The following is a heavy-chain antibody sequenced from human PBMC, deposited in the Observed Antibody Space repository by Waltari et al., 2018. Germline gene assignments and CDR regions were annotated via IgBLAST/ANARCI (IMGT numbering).Heavy chain of an antibody. CDR3: ARGFGSSHAFDF. CDR2: GST. V-gene: IGHV4-30-2*04. Sequence: GSTYYNPSLKSRVTISLDTSKNQFSLKLSSVTAADTAVYYCARGFGSSHAFDFWGQGTMVTVSS. J-gene: IGHJ3*01. D-gene: IGHD2-15*01.